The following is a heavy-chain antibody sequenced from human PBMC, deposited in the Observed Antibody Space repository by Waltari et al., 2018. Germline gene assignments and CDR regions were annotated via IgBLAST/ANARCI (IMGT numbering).Heavy chain of an antibody. J-gene: IGHJ4*02. D-gene: IGHD1-1*01. Sequence: EVQLLESGGGLVQPGGSLRLSCAASGFTFSSYAMSWVRQAPGKGLEWVSVIYSGDSTYYADSVKCRFTISRDNSKNTLYLQMNSLRAEDTAVYYCAKDRYEFDYWGQGTLVTVSS. CDR2: IYSGDST. CDR1: GFTFSSYA. V-gene: IGHV3-23*03. CDR3: AKDRYEFDY.